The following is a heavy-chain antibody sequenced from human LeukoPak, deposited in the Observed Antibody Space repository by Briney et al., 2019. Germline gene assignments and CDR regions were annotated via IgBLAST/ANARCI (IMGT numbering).Heavy chain of an antibody. Sequence: PGGTLRLSCAASGFTFSSYGMSWVRQAPGKGLEWVSVIYSGGSTYYADSVKGRFTISRDNSKNTLYLQMNSLRAEDTAVYYCARGGGDYDYWGQGTLVTVSS. CDR2: IYSGGST. J-gene: IGHJ4*02. V-gene: IGHV3-53*01. CDR3: ARGGGDYDY. D-gene: IGHD4-17*01. CDR1: GFTFSSYG.